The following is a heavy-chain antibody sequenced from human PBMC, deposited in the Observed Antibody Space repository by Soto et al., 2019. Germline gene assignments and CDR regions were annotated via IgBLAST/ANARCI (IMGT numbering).Heavy chain of an antibody. CDR3: AKASEWLFGNWFDP. J-gene: IGHJ5*02. D-gene: IGHD3-3*01. Sequence: RLCSASSGVRFTDFPISWVRPPPGTGLEWVSSISGTGGRTHYADSVKGRFSISRDNSRNTLSLQMNSLRAEDTALYYCAKASEWLFGNWFDPWGQGTLVPVSS. CDR1: GVRFTDFP. CDR2: ISGTGGRT. V-gene: IGHV3-23*01.